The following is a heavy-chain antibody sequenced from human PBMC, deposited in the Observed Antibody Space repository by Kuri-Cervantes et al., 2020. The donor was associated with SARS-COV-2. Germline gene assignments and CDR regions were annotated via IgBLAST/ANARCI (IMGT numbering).Heavy chain of an antibody. V-gene: IGHV4-30-2*01. CDR1: GASIRSDAFS. J-gene: IGHJ4*02. D-gene: IGHD3-22*01. CDR3: ARGGDIGYYPFDF. CDR2: VYHGGKT. Sequence: LRLSCAASGASIRSDAFSWTWMRHQQGQGLEWISYVYHGGKTYSYNQSLKSRVTISLDTSRNQFSLKLNSVTAADTAVYYCARGGDIGYYPFDFWGQGILVTVSS.